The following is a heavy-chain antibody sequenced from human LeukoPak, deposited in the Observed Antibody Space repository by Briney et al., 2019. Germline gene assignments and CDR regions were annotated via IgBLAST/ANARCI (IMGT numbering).Heavy chain of an antibody. V-gene: IGHV1-69*05. D-gene: IGHD3-10*01. CDR1: GYTFTSYG. Sequence: ASVKVSCKASGYTFTSYGISWVRQAPGQGLEWMGRIIPIFGTANYAQKFQGRVTITTDESTSTAYMELSSLRSEDTAVYYCARDRFGTTAQGNWGQGTLVTVSS. CDR3: ARDRFGTTAQGN. CDR2: IIPIFGTA. J-gene: IGHJ4*02.